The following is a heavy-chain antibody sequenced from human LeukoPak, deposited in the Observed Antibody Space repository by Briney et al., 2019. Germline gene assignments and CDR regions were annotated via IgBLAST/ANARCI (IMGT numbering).Heavy chain of an antibody. J-gene: IGHJ4*02. V-gene: IGHV3-30*02. CDR2: IRYDGNDK. CDR3: ARDHPYNWNYVRARQYYFDY. CDR1: GFTFSYYG. Sequence: GGSLRLSCTASGFTFSYYGMHWVRQAPGKGLEWVSFIRYDGNDKFYADSVKGRFAISRDTSRNSLYLQMNSLRAEDTAVYYCARDHPYNWNYVRARQYYFDYWGQGTLVTVSS. D-gene: IGHD1-7*01.